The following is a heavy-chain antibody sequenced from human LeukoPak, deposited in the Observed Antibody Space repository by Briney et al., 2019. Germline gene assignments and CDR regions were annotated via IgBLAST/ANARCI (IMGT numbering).Heavy chain of an antibody. V-gene: IGHV3-7*01. D-gene: IGHD3-10*01. CDR1: GFTFRSYW. J-gene: IGHJ3*01. CDR3: ARGAYYYNSGDAFDV. CDR2: TKQDGSEK. Sequence: GGSLRLSCAASGFTFRSYWMSWVRQAPGKGLEWVANTKQDGSEKYYVDSVKGRFTISRDNARNSLYLQMNSLRVEDTAVYYCARGAYYYNSGDAFDVWGQGTMATVSS.